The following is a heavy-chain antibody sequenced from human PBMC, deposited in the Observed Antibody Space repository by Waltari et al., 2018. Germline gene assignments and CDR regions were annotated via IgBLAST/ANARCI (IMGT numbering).Heavy chain of an antibody. CDR1: AFTFSNVV. J-gene: IGHJ6*02. D-gene: IGHD3-3*01. Sequence: QVQLVASGGGVVQPGRSLRLSCATSAFTFSNVVIFWVRQAPGKGLVGVAVISYDGSDKYYADSVKGRFTISRDNSKNTLYLQMNSLRIEDTAVYFCAKGLMEWSPYYYYGMDVWGQGTTVTVSS. CDR2: ISYDGSDK. CDR3: AKGLMEWSPYYYYGMDV. V-gene: IGHV3-30*18.